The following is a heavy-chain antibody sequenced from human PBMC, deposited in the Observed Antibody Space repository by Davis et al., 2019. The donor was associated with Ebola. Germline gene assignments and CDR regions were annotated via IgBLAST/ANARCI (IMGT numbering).Heavy chain of an antibody. J-gene: IGHJ6*02. CDR3: ARATVLSIHGLGVVTPLLYYYYGMDV. CDR2: IYTSGST. CDR1: GGSISSGSYY. V-gene: IGHV4-61*09. Sequence: PSETLSLTCTVSGGSISSGSYYWSWIRQPAGKGLEWIGHIYTSGSTNYNPSLKSRVTISVDTSKNQFSLKLSSVTAADTAVYYCARATVLSIHGLGVVTPLLYYYYGMDVWGQGTTVTVSS. D-gene: IGHD3-3*01.